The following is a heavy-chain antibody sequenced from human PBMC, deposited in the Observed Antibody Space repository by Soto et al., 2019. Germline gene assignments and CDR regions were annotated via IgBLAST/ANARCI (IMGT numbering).Heavy chain of an antibody. J-gene: IGHJ6*03. V-gene: IGHV4-39*01. CDR1: GGSISSSSYY. CDR3: ARAVGQLLPHYYYYYMDV. Sequence: SETLSLTCTVSGGSISSSSYYWGWIRQPPGKGLEWIGSIYYSGITYYNPSLKSRVTISVDTSKNQFSLKLSSVTATDTAVYYCARAVGQLLPHYYYYYMDVWGKGTTVTVSS. D-gene: IGHD3-10*01. CDR2: IYYSGIT.